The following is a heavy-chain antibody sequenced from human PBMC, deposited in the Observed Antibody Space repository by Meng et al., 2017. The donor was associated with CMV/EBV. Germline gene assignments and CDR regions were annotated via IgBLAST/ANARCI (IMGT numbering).Heavy chain of an antibody. CDR3: FGSFTYYYGMDV. D-gene: IGHD3-16*01. Sequence: SETLSLTCTVSGGSISSSSYYWGWIRQPPGKGLEWIGEINHSGSTNYNPSLKSRVTISVDTSKNQFSLKLSSVTAADTAVYYCFGSFTYYYGMDVWGQGTTVTVSS. J-gene: IGHJ6*02. CDR2: INHSGST. CDR1: GGSISSSSYY. V-gene: IGHV4-39*07.